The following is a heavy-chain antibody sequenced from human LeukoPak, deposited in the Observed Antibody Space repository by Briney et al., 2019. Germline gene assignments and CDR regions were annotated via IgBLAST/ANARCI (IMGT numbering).Heavy chain of an antibody. V-gene: IGHV4-34*01. J-gene: IGHJ4*02. Sequence: PSETLSLTCAVYGGSFSAYYWSWIRQPPGQGLEWIGEINHSGSTNYNPSLKSRVTISVDTSKNQFSLKLNSVTAADTSVYYCASGVREWLFYYWGQGTLVTVSS. CDR2: INHSGST. CDR1: GGSFSAYY. CDR3: ASGVREWLFYY. D-gene: IGHD3-3*01.